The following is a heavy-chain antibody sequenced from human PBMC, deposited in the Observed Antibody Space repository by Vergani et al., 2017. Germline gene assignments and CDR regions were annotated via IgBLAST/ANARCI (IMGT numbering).Heavy chain of an antibody. J-gene: IGHJ4*02. Sequence: VEAGGGLVQPGGSLRLSCTASGFTFQAFAFHWVRQVSGRGLEWVSGIDRNYGVKNGNSVEGRFRISRDNAKKAVFLQMNNLIHEDTAVYYCARFSTRLRYLGSDYWGQGTLVTVSS. CDR2: IDRNYGVK. V-gene: IGHV3-9*01. D-gene: IGHD5/OR15-5a*01. CDR3: ARFSTRLRYLGSDY. CDR1: GFTFQAFA.